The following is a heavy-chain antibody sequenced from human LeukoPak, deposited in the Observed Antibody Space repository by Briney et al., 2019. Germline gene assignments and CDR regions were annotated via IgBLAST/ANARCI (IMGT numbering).Heavy chain of an antibody. Sequence: GGSLRLSCAASGFTFSSYSMNWVRQAPGKGLEWVSYISSSSSTIYYADSVKGRFTISRDNSKNTLYLQMNSLRAEDTAVYYCARGRCSGGSCHDEYFQHWGQGTLVTVSS. CDR3: ARGRCSGGSCHDEYFQH. D-gene: IGHD2-15*01. J-gene: IGHJ1*01. V-gene: IGHV3-48*01. CDR1: GFTFSSYS. CDR2: ISSSSSTI.